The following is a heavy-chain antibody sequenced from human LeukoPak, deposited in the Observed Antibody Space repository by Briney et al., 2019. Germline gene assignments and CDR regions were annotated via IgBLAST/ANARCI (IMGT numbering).Heavy chain of an antibody. CDR3: ARARAYGDYGY. CDR1: VGSISSYN. CDR2: IYYSGST. J-gene: IGHJ4*02. V-gene: IGHV4-59*01. Sequence: PSETLSLTCTVSVGSISSYNWSCIPQPPGKGLEWIGYIYYSGSTNYNPSLKSRVTISVDTSKNQFSLKLSSVTAADTAVYYCARARAYGDYGYWGQGTLVTVSS. D-gene: IGHD4-17*01.